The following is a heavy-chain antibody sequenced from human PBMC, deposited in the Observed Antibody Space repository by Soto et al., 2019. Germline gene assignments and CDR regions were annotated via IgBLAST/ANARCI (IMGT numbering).Heavy chain of an antibody. CDR2: INPSGGST. CDR1: GYTFTKYY. J-gene: IGHJ5*02. D-gene: IGHD3-3*01. CDR3: ARDFDLRGTIFGLVILWMYTWMAP. V-gene: IGHV1-46*03. Sequence: QVQLVQSGTEVKKPGASVKISCKASGYTFTKYYMHWVRQAPGQGLEWLGIINPSGGSTTYAQNFQDRVTMTSDTSTSTFYMERRSLRPEDTAIYYCARDFDLRGTIFGLVILWMYTWMAPGGKGTRVTVS.